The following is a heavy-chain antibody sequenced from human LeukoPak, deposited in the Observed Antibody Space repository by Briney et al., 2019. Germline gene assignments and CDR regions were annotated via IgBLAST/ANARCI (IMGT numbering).Heavy chain of an antibody. CDR1: GGSFSGYY. CDR2: IYYSGST. CDR3: ARRGSSSRSPFDY. V-gene: IGHV4-59*01. D-gene: IGHD6-13*01. Sequence: SETLSLTCAVYGGSFSGYYWSWIRQPPGKGLEWIGYIYYSGSTNYNPSLKSRVTISVDTSKNQFSLKLSSVTAADTAVYYCARRGSSSRSPFDYWGQGTLVTVSS. J-gene: IGHJ4*02.